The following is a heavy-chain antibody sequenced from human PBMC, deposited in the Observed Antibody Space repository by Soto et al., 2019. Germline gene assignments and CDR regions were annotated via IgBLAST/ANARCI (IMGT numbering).Heavy chain of an antibody. CDR3: ARGFRRGTYYYFDY. J-gene: IGHJ4*02. Sequence: SETLSLTCTVSGGSISSDDYYWSWIRQPPGKGLEWIGYIYYSGSTYYNPSLKSRVTISVDTSKNQFSLKLSSVTAADTAVYYCARGFRRGTYYYFDYWGQGTLVTVSS. D-gene: IGHD1-1*01. CDR1: GGSISSDDYY. V-gene: IGHV4-30-4*01. CDR2: IYYSGST.